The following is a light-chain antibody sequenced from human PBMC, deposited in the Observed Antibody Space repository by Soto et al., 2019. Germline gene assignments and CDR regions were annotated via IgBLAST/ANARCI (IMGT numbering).Light chain of an antibody. CDR1: SSDVGGYNF. CDR3: QSYDSSLSGRV. V-gene: IGLV2-11*01. CDR2: DVT. J-gene: IGLJ3*02. Sequence: QSALTQPHSVSGSPGQSVTISCTGTSSDVGGYNFVSWYQQHPGKVPKLMIYDVTIRPSGVPDRFSGSKSGTSAPLAITGLQAEDEADYYCQSYDSSLSGRVFGGGTKLTVL.